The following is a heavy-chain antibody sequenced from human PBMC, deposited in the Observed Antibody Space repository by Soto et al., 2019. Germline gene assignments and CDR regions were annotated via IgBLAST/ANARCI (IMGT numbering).Heavy chain of an antibody. V-gene: IGHV3-30-3*01. CDR2: ISYDGSNK. CDR3: ASIYCTGGSCPYDFDH. D-gene: IGHD2-15*01. Sequence: WALRLSCAASGFTVSSDAMHWVRQAPGKGLGWVAVISYDGSNKYYGDSVKRRLTITRDNSKNTLYLPINSLRAEHTAVYRSASIYCTGGSCPYDFDHCAQGPVVTV. CDR1: GFTVSSDA. J-gene: IGHJ4*01.